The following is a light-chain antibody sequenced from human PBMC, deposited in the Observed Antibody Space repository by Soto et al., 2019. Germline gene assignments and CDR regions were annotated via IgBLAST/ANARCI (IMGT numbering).Light chain of an antibody. V-gene: IGKV1-5*03. J-gene: IGKJ1*01. CDR3: QQYYSYPWT. CDR2: KAS. Sequence: DIPMTQTPSILSASVGDRGILTCRASQSIGNWLAWYQQKPGKAPKLLIYKASSLESGVPTRFSGSGSGTDFTLTISCLQSEDFATYYCQQYYSYPWTFGQGTKVDIK. CDR1: QSIGNW.